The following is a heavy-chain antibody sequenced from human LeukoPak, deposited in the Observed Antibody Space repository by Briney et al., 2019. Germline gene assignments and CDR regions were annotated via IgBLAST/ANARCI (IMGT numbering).Heavy chain of an antibody. D-gene: IGHD5-24*01. CDR3: ARVEMAKIWAFDY. V-gene: IGHV4-59*08. Sequence: SETLSLTCTVSGGSISSYYWSWIRQPPGKGLEWIGYIYYSGSTNYNPSLKSRVTISVDTSKNQFSLKLSSVTAADTAVYYCARVEMAKIWAFDYWGQGTLVTVSS. J-gene: IGHJ4*02. CDR2: IYYSGST. CDR1: GGSISSYY.